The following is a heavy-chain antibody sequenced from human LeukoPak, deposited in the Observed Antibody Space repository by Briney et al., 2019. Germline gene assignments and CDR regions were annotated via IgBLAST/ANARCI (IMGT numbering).Heavy chain of an antibody. CDR2: ISGGTGSA. D-gene: IGHD3-10*01. V-gene: IGHV3-23*01. J-gene: IGHJ4*02. CDR3: AKDGGYGSGNYYPDY. CDR1: GFIFSNYA. Sequence: PGGSLRLPCAASGFIFSNYAMNWVRQAPGKGLEWVSSISGGTGSAAYADSVKGRFTMSRDNSKNTLYLQMNSLRAEDTAVYYCAKDGGYGSGNYYPDYWGQGTLVTVSS.